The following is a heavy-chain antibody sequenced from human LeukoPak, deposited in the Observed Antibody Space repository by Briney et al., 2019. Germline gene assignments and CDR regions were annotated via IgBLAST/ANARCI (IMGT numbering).Heavy chain of an antibody. CDR2: ISYDATKK. J-gene: IGHJ4*02. CDR1: GFTFSNHA. V-gene: IGHV3-30-3*01. Sequence: GRSLTLSCVASGFTFSNHAMHWVRQTPGKGLEWVAVISYDATKKYYADSVKGRFTISRDNSKNTLYLQMNSLRAEDMAVYYCARNSASDYYFDYWGQGTLVTVSS. D-gene: IGHD2-21*02. CDR3: ARNSASDYYFDY.